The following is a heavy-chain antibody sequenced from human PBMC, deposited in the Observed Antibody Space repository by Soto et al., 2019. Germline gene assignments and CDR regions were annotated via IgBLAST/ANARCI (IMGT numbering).Heavy chain of an antibody. J-gene: IGHJ4*02. CDR3: ARGPGAVAGAWQDY. D-gene: IGHD6-19*01. V-gene: IGHV4-34*01. Sequence: SETLSLTCAVYGGSFSGYYWSWIRQPPGKGLEWIGEINHSGSTNYNPSLKSRVTISVDTSKNQFSLKLSSVTAADTAVYYCARGPGAVAGAWQDYWGQGTLVTVS. CDR1: GGSFSGYY. CDR2: INHSGST.